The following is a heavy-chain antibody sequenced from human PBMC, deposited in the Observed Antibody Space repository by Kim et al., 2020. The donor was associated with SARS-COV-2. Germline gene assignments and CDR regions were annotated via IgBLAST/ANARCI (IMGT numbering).Heavy chain of an antibody. CDR2: ISAYNGNT. V-gene: IGHV1-18*01. J-gene: IGHJ6*02. CDR1: GYTFTSYG. CDR3: ARDRIPTIYYYDSSGYHGMDV. D-gene: IGHD3-22*01. Sequence: ASVKVSCKASGYTFTSYGISWVRQAPGQGLEWMGWISAYNGNTNYAQKLQGRVTMTTDTSTSTAYMELRSLRSDDTAVYYCARDRIPTIYYYDSSGYHGMDVWGQGTTVTVSS.